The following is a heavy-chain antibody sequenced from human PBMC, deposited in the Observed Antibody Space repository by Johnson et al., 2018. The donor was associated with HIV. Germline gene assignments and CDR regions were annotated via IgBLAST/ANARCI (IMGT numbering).Heavy chain of an antibody. Sequence: QVQLVESGGGLVKPGGSLRLSCAASGFTFSDYYMSWIRQAPGKGLERVSYISSSGNTIYYADSVQGRFTISSDNSKNTLYRQMSSLRAEDTAVYYCARGGIIHDAFDIWGQGTMVTVSS. CDR2: ISSSGNTI. D-gene: IGHD1-1*01. CDR3: ARGGIIHDAFDI. J-gene: IGHJ3*02. CDR1: GFTFSDYY. V-gene: IGHV3-11*04.